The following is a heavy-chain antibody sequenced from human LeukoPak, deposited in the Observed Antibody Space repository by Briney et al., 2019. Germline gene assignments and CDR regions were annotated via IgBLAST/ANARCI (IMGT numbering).Heavy chain of an antibody. CDR3: ARDLQQWLTNRGSFDY. D-gene: IGHD6-19*01. J-gene: IGHJ4*02. CDR2: ISSSSSYI. Sequence: GGSLRLSCAASGFTFSSYSMNWVRQAPGKGLEWVSSISSSSSYIYYADSVKGRFTISRDNAKNSLYLQMNSLRAEDTAVYYCARDLQQWLTNRGSFDYWGQGTLVTVSS. V-gene: IGHV3-21*01. CDR1: GFTFSSYS.